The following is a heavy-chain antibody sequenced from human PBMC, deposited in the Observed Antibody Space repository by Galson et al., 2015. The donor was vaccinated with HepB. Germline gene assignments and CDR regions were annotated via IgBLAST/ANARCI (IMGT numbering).Heavy chain of an antibody. Sequence: SLRLSCAASGFTFTGFAMHWVRQAPGKGLEGVSYISTSSTTIYYADSVKGRFTIPRDNAKNSLYLQMNSLRVEDTAVYYCARGDYGDYTFRSDYWGQGTLVTVSS. CDR1: GFTFTGFA. CDR3: ARGDYGDYTFRSDY. CDR2: ISTSSTTI. J-gene: IGHJ4*02. V-gene: IGHV3-48*01. D-gene: IGHD4-17*01.